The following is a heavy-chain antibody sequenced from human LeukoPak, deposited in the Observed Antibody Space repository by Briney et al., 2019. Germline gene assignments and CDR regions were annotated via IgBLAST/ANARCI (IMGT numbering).Heavy chain of an antibody. D-gene: IGHD1-26*01. Sequence: PGGSLRLSCAASGFIFSSYSMNWVRQAPGKGLEWVSYISSSSSTIYYADSVKGRFTIPRDNSQNTRYLQMNSLRDEDTAVYYCATSGSYRFDYWGQGTLVTVSS. CDR3: ATSGSYRFDY. J-gene: IGHJ4*02. V-gene: IGHV3-48*02. CDR2: ISSSSSTI. CDR1: GFIFSSYS.